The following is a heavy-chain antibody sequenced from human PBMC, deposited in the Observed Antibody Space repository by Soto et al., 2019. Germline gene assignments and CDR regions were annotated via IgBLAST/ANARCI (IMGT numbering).Heavy chain of an antibody. CDR3: ARDLSSIGEYGWYFDL. V-gene: IGHV4-59*01. D-gene: IGHD4-17*01. CDR2: IYYSGST. CDR1: CGSISSYY. J-gene: IGHJ2*01. Sequence: SETLSLTCTVSCGSISSYYWSWIRQPPGKGLEWIGYIYYSGSTNYDPSLKSRVTISVDTSKNQFSLKLTSVTAADTAVYYCARDLSSIGEYGWYFDLWGRGTLVTVSS.